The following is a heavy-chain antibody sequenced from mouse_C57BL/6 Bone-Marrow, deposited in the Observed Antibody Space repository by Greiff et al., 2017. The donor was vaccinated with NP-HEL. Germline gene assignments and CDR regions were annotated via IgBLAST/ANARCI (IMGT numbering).Heavy chain of an antibody. CDR3: ANYYGSSWFAY. D-gene: IGHD1-1*01. CDR2: IYPRSGNT. Sequence: VKLQESGAELARPGASVKLSCKASGYTFTSYGISWVKQRTGQGLEWIGEIYPRSGNTYYNEKFKGKATLTAEKSSSTAYMELRSLTSEDAAVYFCANYYGSSWFAYWGQGTLVTVSA. J-gene: IGHJ3*01. CDR1: GYTFTSYG. V-gene: IGHV1-81*01.